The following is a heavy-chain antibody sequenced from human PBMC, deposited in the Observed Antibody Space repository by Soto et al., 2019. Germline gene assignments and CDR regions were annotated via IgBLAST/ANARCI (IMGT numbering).Heavy chain of an antibody. CDR3: ARGRRDGYNFLRYFDY. Sequence: QVQLQESGPGLVKPSETLSLTCTVSGGSISSYYWSWIRQPPGKGLEWIGYIYYSGSTNYNPSLKSRVTISVDTSKNQFSLKLSSVTAADTAVYYCARGRRDGYNFLRYFDYWGQGTLVTVSS. V-gene: IGHV4-59*01. D-gene: IGHD5-12*01. CDR2: IYYSGST. CDR1: GGSISSYY. J-gene: IGHJ4*02.